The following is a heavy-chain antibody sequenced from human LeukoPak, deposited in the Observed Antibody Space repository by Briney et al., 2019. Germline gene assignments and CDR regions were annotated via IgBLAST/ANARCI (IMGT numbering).Heavy chain of an antibody. CDR2: TYYRSKWYN. D-gene: IGHD1-26*01. V-gene: IGHV6-1*01. J-gene: IGHJ2*01. Sequence: SQTLSLTCAISGDSVSSNSAAWNWIRQSPSRGLEWLGRTYYRSKWYNDYAVSVKSRITINPDTSKNQFSLQLNSVTPEDTAVCYCARRKWELLSHYWCFDLWGRGTLVTVSS. CDR1: GDSVSSNSAA. CDR3: ARRKWELLSHYWCFDL.